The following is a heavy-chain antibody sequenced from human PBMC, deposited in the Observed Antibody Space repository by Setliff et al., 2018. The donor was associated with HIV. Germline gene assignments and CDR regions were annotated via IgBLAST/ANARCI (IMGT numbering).Heavy chain of an antibody. J-gene: IGHJ4*02. Sequence: ETLSLTCTVSGGSISNSDFYWGWIRQSPGKGLEWIGSIYYRGATYYNPTLQSRVTISADTSKNQFYLKLTSVTAADAAIYYCARPYDSLYGWGQGVLVTVSS. CDR2: IYYRGAT. V-gene: IGHV4-39*01. CDR3: ARPYDSLYG. D-gene: IGHD3-22*01. CDR1: GGSISNSDFY.